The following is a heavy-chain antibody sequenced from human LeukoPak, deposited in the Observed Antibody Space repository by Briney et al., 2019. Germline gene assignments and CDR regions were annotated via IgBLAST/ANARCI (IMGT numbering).Heavy chain of an antibody. Sequence: GGSLRLSCAASGFTFSSYAMHWVRQAPGKGLEGVAVISYDRSNKYYADSVKGRFTISRDNSKNTLYLQMNRLRAEDTAVYYCARVSGSYSLYYYMDVWGKGTTVTVSS. D-gene: IGHD1-26*01. CDR2: ISYDRSNK. CDR1: GFTFSSYA. CDR3: ARVSGSYSLYYYMDV. J-gene: IGHJ6*03. V-gene: IGHV3-30*04.